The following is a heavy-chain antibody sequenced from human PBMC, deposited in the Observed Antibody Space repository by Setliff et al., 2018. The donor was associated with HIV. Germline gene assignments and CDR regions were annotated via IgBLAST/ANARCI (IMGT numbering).Heavy chain of an antibody. D-gene: IGHD3-3*01. CDR1: GTSFSDYY. J-gene: IGHJ5*02. Sequence: PSETLSLTCAVYGTSFSDYYWTWIRQPPGKGLEWIGEVNHSGTTNYNTSLKSRVTISGDTSKKQFSLKLSSVTAADTAVYYCARDRGSTFGVDTKNWFDPWGQGTLVTVSS. CDR3: ARDRGSTFGVDTKNWFDP. CDR2: VNHSGTT. V-gene: IGHV4-34*01.